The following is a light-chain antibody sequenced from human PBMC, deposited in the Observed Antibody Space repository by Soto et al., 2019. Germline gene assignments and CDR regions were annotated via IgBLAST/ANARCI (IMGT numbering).Light chain of an antibody. CDR1: QSVSSN. J-gene: IGKJ4*01. Sequence: EIVMTQSPSTLSVSLGERATISCRASQSVSSNLAWYQQKPGQAPRLLIYGASTRATGIPARFSGSGSGTEFTLTISSLQSEDFAVYYCQQYNNCPLTFGGGTKVEIK. V-gene: IGKV3-15*01. CDR2: GAS. CDR3: QQYNNCPLT.